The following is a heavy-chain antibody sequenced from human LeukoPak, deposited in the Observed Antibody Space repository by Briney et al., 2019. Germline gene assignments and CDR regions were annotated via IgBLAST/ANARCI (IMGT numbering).Heavy chain of an antibody. CDR1: GFTFNSYA. CDR2: ISYDGSNK. J-gene: IGHJ4*02. CDR3: ARGYNSALDY. Sequence: GGSLRLSCAASGFTFNSYAMHWVRQAPGRGLEWVAVISYDGSNKYYADSVKGRFTISRDNSKNTLYLQMNSLRVEDTAVYYCARGYNSALDYWGQGSLVTVSS. D-gene: IGHD1-14*01. V-gene: IGHV3-30-3*01.